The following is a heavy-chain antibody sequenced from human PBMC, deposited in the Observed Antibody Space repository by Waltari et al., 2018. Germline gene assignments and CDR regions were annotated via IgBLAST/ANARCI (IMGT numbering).Heavy chain of an antibody. CDR2: INPISGGT. CDR1: GYTFNGDY. D-gene: IGHD6-13*01. J-gene: IGHJ5*02. CDR3: ASIAAAGTDWFDP. Sequence: QVQLVQSGAEVKKPGASVKVSCKASGYTFNGDYMHWVRQAPGQGLEWMGWINPISGGTNYAQKFQGRVTMTRDTSISTAYMELSRLRSDDTAVYYCASIAAAGTDWFDPWCQGTLVTVSS. V-gene: IGHV1-2*02.